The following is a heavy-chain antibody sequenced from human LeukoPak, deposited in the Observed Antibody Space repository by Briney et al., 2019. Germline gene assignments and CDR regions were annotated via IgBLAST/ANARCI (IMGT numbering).Heavy chain of an antibody. CDR2: ISGSGITT. D-gene: IGHD3-10*01. Sequence: PGGSLRLSCAASGFIFNNYAMSWVRQAPGKGLEWVSTISGSGITTYYAGSVKGRFAISRDNSKSTLYLQMSSLRAEGTAVYYCVKDQRFGDLDDYRGQGTLVTVSS. V-gene: IGHV3-23*01. CDR1: GFIFNNYA. CDR3: VKDQRFGDLDDY. J-gene: IGHJ4*02.